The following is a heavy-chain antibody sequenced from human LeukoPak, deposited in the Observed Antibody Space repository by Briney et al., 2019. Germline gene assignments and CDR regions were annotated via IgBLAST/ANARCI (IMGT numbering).Heavy chain of an antibody. J-gene: IGHJ4*02. CDR3: ARVAPIYSSSLYYLDY. D-gene: IGHD6-13*01. V-gene: IGHV3-33*01. CDR1: GFTFSSHV. Sequence: GGSLRLSCAASGFTFSSHVMHWVRQAPGKGLEWVAVIWYDGGNKYYADSVKGRFTISRDNSMNTLYLQMKSLRAEDTAVYYCARVAPIYSSSLYYLDYWGQGTLVTVSP. CDR2: IWYDGGNK.